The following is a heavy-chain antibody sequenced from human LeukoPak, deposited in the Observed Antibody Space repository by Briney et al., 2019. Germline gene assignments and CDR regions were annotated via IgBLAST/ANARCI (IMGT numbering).Heavy chain of an antibody. D-gene: IGHD6-19*01. CDR3: AKQGIAVAGTRMFVDY. CDR2: ISGSGGST. J-gene: IGHJ4*02. CDR1: GFTFSSYA. V-gene: IGHV3-23*01. Sequence: GGSLRLSCAASGFTFSSYAMSWVRQAPGKGLEWVSAISGSGGSTYYADSVKGRFTISRDNSKNTLFLQMNSLRAEDTAVYYCAKQGIAVAGTRMFVDYWGQGTLVTVSS.